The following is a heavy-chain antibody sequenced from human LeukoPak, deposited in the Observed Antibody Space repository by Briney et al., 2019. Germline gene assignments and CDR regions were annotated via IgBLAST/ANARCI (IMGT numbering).Heavy chain of an antibody. CDR3: ARDSDTAMVNLFDY. CDR2: IYTSGST. J-gene: IGHJ4*02. Sequence: SETLSLTCTVSGGSISSYYWSWIRQPAGKGLEWIGRIYTSGSTNYNPSLKSRVTMSVDTSKNQFSLKLSSVTAADTAVYYCARDSDTAMVNLFDYWGQGTLVTVSS. V-gene: IGHV4-4*07. D-gene: IGHD5-18*01. CDR1: GGSISSYY.